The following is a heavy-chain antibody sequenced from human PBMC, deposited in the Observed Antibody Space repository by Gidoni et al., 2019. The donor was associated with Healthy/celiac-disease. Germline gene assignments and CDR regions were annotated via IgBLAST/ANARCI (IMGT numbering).Heavy chain of an antibody. CDR1: GFPFSGSA. CDR3: TRLSGGSKEWYYYGMDV. J-gene: IGHJ6*02. V-gene: IGHV3-73*01. D-gene: IGHD2-15*01. CDR2: IRSKANRYAT. Sequence: EVQLVESGGGLVQPGGSLKLSCPAPGFPFSGSAWHWVRQASGKGLEWVGSIRSKANRYATAYAASVKGRFTISRDDSKNTAYLQMNSLKTEDTAVYYCTRLSGGSKEWYYYGMDVWGQGTTVTVSS.